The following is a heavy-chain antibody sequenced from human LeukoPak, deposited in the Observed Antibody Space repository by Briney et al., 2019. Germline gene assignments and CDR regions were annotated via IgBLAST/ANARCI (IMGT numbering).Heavy chain of an antibody. CDR2: IYYSGST. J-gene: IGHJ4*02. CDR1: GGSISSGGYY. D-gene: IGHD1-26*01. CDR3: ARVQGGATYY. V-gene: IGHV4-61*08. Sequence: SETLSLTCTVSGGSISSGGYYWSWIRQPPGKGLEWIGYIYYSGSTNYNPSLKSRVAISVDTSKNQFSLKLSSVTAADTAVYYCARVQGGATYYWGQGTLVTVSS.